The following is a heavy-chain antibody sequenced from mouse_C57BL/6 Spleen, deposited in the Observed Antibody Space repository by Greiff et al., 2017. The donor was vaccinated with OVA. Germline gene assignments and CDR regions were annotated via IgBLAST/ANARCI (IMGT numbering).Heavy chain of an antibody. CDR1: GYSITSGYY. V-gene: IGHV3-6*01. CDR2: ISYDGSN. CDR3: AREKLYFDY. Sequence: EVQRVESGPGLVKPSQSLSLTCSVTGYSITSGYYWNWIRQFPGNKLEWMGYISYDGSNNYNPSLKNRISITRDTSKNQFFLKLNSVTTEDTATYYCAREKLYFDYWGQGTTLTVSS. J-gene: IGHJ2*01.